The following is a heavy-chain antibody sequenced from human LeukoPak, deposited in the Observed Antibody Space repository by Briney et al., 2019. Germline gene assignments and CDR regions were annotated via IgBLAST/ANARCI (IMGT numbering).Heavy chain of an antibody. J-gene: IGHJ3*02. CDR2: INTNTGNP. D-gene: IGHD3-16*02. V-gene: IGHV7-4-1*02. CDR1: GYTFTSYA. CDR3: ARDCGPELSLYRGADAFDI. Sequence: ASVKVSCKASGYTFTSYAMNWVRQAPGQGLEWMGWINTNTGNPTYAQGFTGRFVFSLDTSVSTAYLQISSLKAEDTAVYYCARDCGPELSLYRGADAFDIWGQGTMVTVSS.